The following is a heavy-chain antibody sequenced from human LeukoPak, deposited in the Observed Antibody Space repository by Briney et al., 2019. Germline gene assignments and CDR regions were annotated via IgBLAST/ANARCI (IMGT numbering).Heavy chain of an antibody. J-gene: IGHJ4*02. CDR2: IKSKSDGGTT. CDR3: ARDPYGSGDGYFDY. D-gene: IGHD3-10*01. CDR1: GFTFSNAW. V-gene: IGHV3-15*01. Sequence: PGGSLRLSCAASGFTFSNAWMSWVRQAPGKGLEWVGRIKSKSDGGTTDYAAPVKGRFSISRDDSKSTLYLQMSSLRAEDTAVYYCARDPYGSGDGYFDYWGQGTLVTVSS.